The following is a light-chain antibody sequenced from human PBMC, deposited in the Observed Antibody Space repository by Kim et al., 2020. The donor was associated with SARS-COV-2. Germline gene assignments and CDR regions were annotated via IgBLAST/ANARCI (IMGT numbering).Light chain of an antibody. CDR2: WAS. CDR1: QSVLYSSNNKSY. Sequence: ATINCKSSQSVLYSSNNKSYLAWYQQKPGQPPKLLIYWASTRESGVPDRFSGSGSGTDFTLTISSLQAEDVAVYYCQQYYSTMWTFGQGTKVEIK. CDR3: QQYYSTMWT. J-gene: IGKJ1*01. V-gene: IGKV4-1*01.